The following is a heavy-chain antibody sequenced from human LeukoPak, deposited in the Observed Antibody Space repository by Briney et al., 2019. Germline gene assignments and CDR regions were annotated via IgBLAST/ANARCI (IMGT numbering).Heavy chain of an antibody. J-gene: IGHJ6*02. Sequence: ASVKVSCKASGYTFTSYGISWVRQAPGQGLEWMGWISAYNGNTNYAQKLQGRVTMTTDTSTSTAYMELRSLRSDDTAAYYCARDPAILEWLSTYYYYGMDVWGQGTTVTVSS. CDR3: ARDPAILEWLSTYYYYGMDV. V-gene: IGHV1-18*01. CDR1: GYTFTSYG. CDR2: ISAYNGNT. D-gene: IGHD3-3*01.